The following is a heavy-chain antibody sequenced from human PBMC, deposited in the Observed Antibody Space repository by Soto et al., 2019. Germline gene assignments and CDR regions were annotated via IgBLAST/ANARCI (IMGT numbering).Heavy chain of an antibody. D-gene: IGHD1-26*01. Sequence: EASVKVSCKASGYTFTKFHIHWVRQAPGQGLEWMGMIDPSGGVTRDAQRFQGRITMTSDTSTSSVYMELRGLTSEDTAIYYCAKRPRALLTFDYWGQGTLVTVSS. CDR1: GYTFTKFH. CDR3: AKRPRALLTFDY. CDR2: IDPSGGVT. V-gene: IGHV1-46*01. J-gene: IGHJ4*02.